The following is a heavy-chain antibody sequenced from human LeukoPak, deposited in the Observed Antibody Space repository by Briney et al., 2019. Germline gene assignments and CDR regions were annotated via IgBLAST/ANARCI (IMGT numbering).Heavy chain of an antibody. CDR1: GLTFDDYA. CDR2: ISWNSGSI. D-gene: IGHD3-16*02. J-gene: IGHJ4*02. Sequence: GGSLRLSCAASGLTFDDYAMHWVRQAPGKGLEWVSGISWNSGSIGYADSVKGRFTISRDNAKNSLYLQMNSLRAEDTAVYYCARRYMATSAEDFDYWGQGTLVTVSS. CDR3: ARRYMATSAEDFDY. V-gene: IGHV3-9*01.